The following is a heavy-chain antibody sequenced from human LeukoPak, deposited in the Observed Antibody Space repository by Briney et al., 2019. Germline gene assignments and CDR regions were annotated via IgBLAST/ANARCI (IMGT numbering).Heavy chain of an antibody. CDR3: ASDNSGYRRGSFDY. CDR1: GGSISIYY. CDR2: IYYSGST. D-gene: IGHD3-22*01. Sequence: SETLSLTCTVSGGSISIYYWSWIRQPPGKGLEWIGDIYYSGSTSYNPSLKSRVTISVDTSNNQFSLKLSSVTAADTAVYYCASDNSGYRRGSFDYWGQGTLVTVSS. V-gene: IGHV4-59*01. J-gene: IGHJ4*02.